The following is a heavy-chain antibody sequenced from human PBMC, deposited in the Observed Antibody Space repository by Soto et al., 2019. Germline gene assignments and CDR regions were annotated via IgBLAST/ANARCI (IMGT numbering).Heavy chain of an antibody. J-gene: IGHJ4*02. CDR1: GGSISSGAYY. CDR2: IYYSGST. D-gene: IGHD4-17*01. V-gene: IGHV4-30-4*01. Sequence: QVQLQESGPGLVKPSQTLSLTCTVSGGSISSGAYYWSWVRQPPGKGLEWIGYIYYSGSTYYNPSLKSRVTXSXDPXKNQFSLKLSSVTATDTAVYYCARANYGDTYYFDYWGQGTLVTVSS. CDR3: ARANYGDTYYFDY.